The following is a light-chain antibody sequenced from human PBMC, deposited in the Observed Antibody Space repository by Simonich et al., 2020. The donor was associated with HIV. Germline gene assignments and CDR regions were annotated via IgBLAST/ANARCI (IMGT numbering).Light chain of an antibody. V-gene: IGLV3-21*03. CDR2: EYR. CDR3: QVWDSSSDHLV. J-gene: IGLJ2*01. Sequence: SYVLTQPPPVSGAPGKPARITGGGTKIGRKSVNGYQQKPGRAPGRFVFEYRDRPSGIPERFSGSNSGGTATLTITRVEAGDEADYYCQVWDSSSDHLVFGGGTKLTVL. CDR1: KIGRKS.